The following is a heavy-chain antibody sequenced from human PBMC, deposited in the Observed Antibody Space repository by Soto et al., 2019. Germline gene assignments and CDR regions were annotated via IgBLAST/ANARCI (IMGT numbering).Heavy chain of an antibody. CDR1: GFSLSTRGVG. CDR3: AHRAFDHYDILTGLDY. CDR2: IYWDDDK. V-gene: IGHV2-5*02. D-gene: IGHD3-9*01. Sequence: QITLKESGPTLVKPTQTLTLTCTFSGFSLSTRGVGVGWIRQPPGKALEWLALIYWDDDKHYSPSLKSRLTITKDTSKNQVFLTMTNMDPVDTATYYCAHRAFDHYDILTGLDYWGQGTLVTVSS. J-gene: IGHJ4*02.